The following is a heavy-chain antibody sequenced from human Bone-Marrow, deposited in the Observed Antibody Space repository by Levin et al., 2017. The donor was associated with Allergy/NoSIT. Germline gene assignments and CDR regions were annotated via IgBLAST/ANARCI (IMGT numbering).Heavy chain of an antibody. J-gene: IGHJ4*02. Sequence: PGGSLRLSCVASGLRFSDFYVAWIRQGPGRRLEWVAYISSRSTTTFYIASVKGRFVISRDNAKNSLFLDMKSLTVEDTATYFCAKLRFNPSVADFWGQGTVVTVSS. CDR3: AKLRFNPSVADF. CDR2: ISSRSTTT. V-gene: IGHV3-11*01. CDR1: GLRFSDFY. D-gene: IGHD2-21*01.